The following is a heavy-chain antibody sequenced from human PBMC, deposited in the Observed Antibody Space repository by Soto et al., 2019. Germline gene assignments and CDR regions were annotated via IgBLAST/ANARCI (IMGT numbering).Heavy chain of an antibody. V-gene: IGHV4-59*08. CDR1: GGSISSYY. CDR2: IYYSGST. Sequence: SETLSLTCTVSGGSISSYYWSWIRQPPGKGLEWIGYIYYSGSTNYTPSLKSRVTISVDTSKNQFSRKLSSVTAADTAVYYCARYYGSGSYYDYWGQGTLVTVSS. J-gene: IGHJ4*02. D-gene: IGHD3-10*01. CDR3: ARYYGSGSYYDY.